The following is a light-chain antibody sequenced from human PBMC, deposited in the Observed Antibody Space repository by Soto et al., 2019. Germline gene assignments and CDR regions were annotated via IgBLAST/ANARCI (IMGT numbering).Light chain of an antibody. V-gene: IGKV3-20*01. J-gene: IGKJ1*01. CDR3: QKYGSSPWT. CDR2: GAS. CDR1: QSVSSSY. Sequence: EIVLPQSPGTLSLSPGERSTLSRRASQSVSSSYLAWYQHKPGQANRLLIYGASSRATGIPDRFSGSGSGTDFTLTISRLEPEEFAVYYCQKYGSSPWTVGHGNKVDIK.